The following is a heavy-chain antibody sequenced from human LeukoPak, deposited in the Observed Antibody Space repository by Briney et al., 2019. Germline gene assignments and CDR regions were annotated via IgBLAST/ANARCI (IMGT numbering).Heavy chain of an antibody. D-gene: IGHD5-18*01. CDR3: ATPRDTATTADAFDI. V-gene: IGHV1-2*02. J-gene: IGHJ3*02. CDR2: INPNSGGT. CDR1: GYTFTGYY. Sequence: ASVKVSCKASGYTFTGYYMHWVRQAPGQGMEGMGWINPNSGGTNYAQKFQGRVTMTRDTSISTAYMELRRLRSDDTAVYYCATPRDTATTADAFDIWGQGTMVTVSS.